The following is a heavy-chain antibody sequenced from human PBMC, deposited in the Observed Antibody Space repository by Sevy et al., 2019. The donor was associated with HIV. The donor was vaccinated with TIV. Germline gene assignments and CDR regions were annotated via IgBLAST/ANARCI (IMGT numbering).Heavy chain of an antibody. CDR2: ISYDGSNK. J-gene: IGHJ6*02. V-gene: IGHV3-30-3*01. D-gene: IGHD3-10*01. CDR3: ARERDYYGSGSYSYGLDV. CDR1: GFTFSSYA. Sequence: GGSLRLSCAASGFTFSSYAMHWVRQAPGKGLEWVAVISYDGSNKYYADSVKGRFTISRDNSKNTLYLQMNSLRAEDTAVYDCARERDYYGSGSYSYGLDVWGQGTTVTVSS.